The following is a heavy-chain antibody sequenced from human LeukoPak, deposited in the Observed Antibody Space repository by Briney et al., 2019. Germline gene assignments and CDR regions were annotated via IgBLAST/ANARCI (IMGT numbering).Heavy chain of an antibody. D-gene: IGHD2-2*01. V-gene: IGHV3-21*01. CDR2: LSSTGTYI. Sequence: GGSLRLSCAASGFSFSSYSMTWVRQAPGKGLEWVSSLSSTGTYIYYADSLKGRFTISRDNAKNSLYLQMNSLRAEDTAVYYCARLVVPPDTVNYYSYYYMDVWGRGTTVTVSS. CDR3: ARLVVPPDTVNYYSYYYMDV. CDR1: GFSFSSYS. J-gene: IGHJ6*03.